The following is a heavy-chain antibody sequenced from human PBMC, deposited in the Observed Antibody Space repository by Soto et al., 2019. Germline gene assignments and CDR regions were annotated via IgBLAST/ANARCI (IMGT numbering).Heavy chain of an antibody. J-gene: IGHJ6*03. Sequence: EVQLLESGGGLVQPGGSLRLSCAASGFTFSSYAMSWVRQAPGKGLEWVSAISGSAANTFYADSVKGRFTVSRDNSKNTLYLKMISRRAEDMAVCYCAIGPSYCSGYSCDCYMDGWGKGTTVTVSS. CDR1: GFTFSSYA. D-gene: IGHD2-15*01. CDR3: AIGPSYCSGYSCDCYMDG. CDR2: ISGSAANT. V-gene: IGHV3-23*01.